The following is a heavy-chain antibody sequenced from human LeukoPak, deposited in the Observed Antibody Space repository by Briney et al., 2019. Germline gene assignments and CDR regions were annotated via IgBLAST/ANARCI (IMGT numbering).Heavy chain of an antibody. CDR2: ISGSGGST. CDR1: GFTFSSYA. Sequence: GGSLRLSCAASGFTFSSYAMSCVRQARGKGLEWVSAISGSGGSTYYADSVKGRFTISRDNSKNTLYLQMNSLRAEDTAVYYCAKDGGGYYDSSGTDAFDIWGQGTMVTVSS. CDR3: AKDGGGYYDSSGTDAFDI. D-gene: IGHD3-22*01. V-gene: IGHV3-23*01. J-gene: IGHJ3*02.